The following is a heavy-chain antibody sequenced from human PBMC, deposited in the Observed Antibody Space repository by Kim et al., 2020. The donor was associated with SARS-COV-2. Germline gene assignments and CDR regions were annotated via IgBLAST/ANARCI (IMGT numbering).Heavy chain of an antibody. J-gene: IGHJ6*02. V-gene: IGHV3-9*01. D-gene: IGHD1-26*01. Sequence: GGSLRLSCAASGFTFSDYAMHWVRQAPGKGLEWVSGISWNSGSIGYADSVKGRFTISRDNAKNSLYLQMNSLRAEDTALYYCAKDKRVGAPLRAPGMDVWGQGTTVTVSS. CDR3: AKDKRVGAPLRAPGMDV. CDR2: ISWNSGSI. CDR1: GFTFSDYA.